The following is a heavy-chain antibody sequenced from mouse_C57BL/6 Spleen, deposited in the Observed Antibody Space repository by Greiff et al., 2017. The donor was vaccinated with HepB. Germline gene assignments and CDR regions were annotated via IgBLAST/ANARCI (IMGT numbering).Heavy chain of an antibody. CDR2: IYPRDGST. J-gene: IGHJ1*03. Sequence: VQLVESGPELVKPGASVKLSCKASGYTFTSYDINWVKQRPGQGLEWIGWIYPRDGSTKYNEKFKGKATLTVDTSSSTAYMELHSLTSEDSAVYFCARDEGSSSWYFDVWGTGTTVTVSS. D-gene: IGHD1-1*01. V-gene: IGHV1-85*01. CDR3: ARDEGSSSWYFDV. CDR1: GYTFTSYD.